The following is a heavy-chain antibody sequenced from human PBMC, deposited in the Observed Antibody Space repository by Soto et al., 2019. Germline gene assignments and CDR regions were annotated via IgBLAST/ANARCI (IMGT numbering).Heavy chain of an antibody. J-gene: IGHJ5*02. CDR1: GYSITAGGYY. V-gene: IGHV4-31*03. CDR2: FYSSGSI. Sequence: LSLTFFVSGYSITAGGYYWSGIRHHPGKGLEWIGSFYSSGSIIYNPSLRSRVSISGDTSSNQFSMSLTSVTAADTARYYCARMYSSGSGWFHPWGQGTLVTVSS. CDR3: ARMYSSGSGWFHP. D-gene: IGHD6-19*01.